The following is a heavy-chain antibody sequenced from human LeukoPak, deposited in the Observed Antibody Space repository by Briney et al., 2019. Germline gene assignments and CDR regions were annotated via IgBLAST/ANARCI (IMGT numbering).Heavy chain of an antibody. D-gene: IGHD4-11*01. V-gene: IGHV1-69*04. Sequence: SVKVSCKASGGTFSSYAISWVRQAPGQGLEWMGRIIPILGIANYAQKFQGRVTITADKSTSTAYMELSSLRSEDTAVYYCARDLKLGTTERLGTDKTLEIYFDYWGRGTLVTVSS. J-gene: IGHJ4*02. CDR1: GGTFSSYA. CDR2: IIPILGIA. CDR3: ARDLKLGTTERLGTDKTLEIYFDY.